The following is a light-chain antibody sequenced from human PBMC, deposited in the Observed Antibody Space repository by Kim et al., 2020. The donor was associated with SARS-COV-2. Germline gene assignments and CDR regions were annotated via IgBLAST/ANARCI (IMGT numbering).Light chain of an antibody. V-gene: IGKV1-33*01. J-gene: IGKJ4*01. CDR3: QQYEKFLLS. Sequence: DIQMTQSPSSPSASVGDRVTITCRASQDIGTYVNWYQQKPGKAPELLIHDASNLKTGVPSRFSGSGSGTDFTFSISNLQPDDVATYYSQQYEKFLLSFGGGTKVEIK. CDR2: DAS. CDR1: QDIGTY.